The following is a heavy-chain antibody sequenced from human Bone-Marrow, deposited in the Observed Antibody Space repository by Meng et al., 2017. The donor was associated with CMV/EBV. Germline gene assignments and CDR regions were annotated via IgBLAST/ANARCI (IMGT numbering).Heavy chain of an antibody. CDR3: ARREGFGESSFDY. CDR1: GYSFTSYW. D-gene: IGHD3-10*01. V-gene: IGHV5-51*01. Sequence: KVSCKGSGYSFTSYWIGWVRQMPGKGLEWMGIIYPGDSDTRYSPSFQGQVTISADKSISAAYLQWSSLKASGTAMYYCARREGFGESSFDYWGQGALVTVSS. J-gene: IGHJ4*02. CDR2: IYPGDSDT.